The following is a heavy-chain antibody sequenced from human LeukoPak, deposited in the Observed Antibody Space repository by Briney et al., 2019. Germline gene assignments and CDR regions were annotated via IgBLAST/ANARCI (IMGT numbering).Heavy chain of an antibody. J-gene: IGHJ4*02. V-gene: IGHV3-23*01. D-gene: IGHD6-19*01. Sequence: GGCLRLSCAASGFSFGMYAIYCVRQAPGGGLGWVSGISGSGGITYFADSVKGRFTISRDNSKNTVYLQINSLKAEDTALYYCAKTRAGNSSGRDPGWPMDYWGQGTLVTVSS. CDR1: GFSFGMYA. CDR3: AKTRAGNSSGRDPGWPMDY. CDR2: ISGSGGIT.